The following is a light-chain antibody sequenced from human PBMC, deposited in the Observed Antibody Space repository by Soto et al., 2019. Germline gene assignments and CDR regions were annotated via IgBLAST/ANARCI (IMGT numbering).Light chain of an antibody. Sequence: QSALTQPRSVSGSPGQSVTISCTGTSSDVGGYNYVSWYQQHPGKAPKLMIYDVSKRPSGVPDRFSGSKSGNTASLTISGLQAEDEADHYCCSYAGSYSYVFGTGTKV. CDR3: CSYAGSYSYV. CDR2: DVS. J-gene: IGLJ1*01. V-gene: IGLV2-11*01. CDR1: SSDVGGYNY.